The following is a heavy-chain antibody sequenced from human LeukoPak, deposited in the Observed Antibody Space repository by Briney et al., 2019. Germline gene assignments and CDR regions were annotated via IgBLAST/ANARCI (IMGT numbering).Heavy chain of an antibody. CDR1: GGSISSSSYY. CDR2: IYYSGST. D-gene: IGHD3-22*01. V-gene: IGHV4-39*01. J-gene: IGHJ3*02. Sequence: SETLSLTCTVSGGSISSSSYYWGWIRQPPGKGLEWIGCIYYSGSTYYNPSLKSRVTISVDTSKNQFSLKLSSVTAADTAVYYCARVDDYYDSSGYHDAFDIWGQGTMVTVSS. CDR3: ARVDDYYDSSGYHDAFDI.